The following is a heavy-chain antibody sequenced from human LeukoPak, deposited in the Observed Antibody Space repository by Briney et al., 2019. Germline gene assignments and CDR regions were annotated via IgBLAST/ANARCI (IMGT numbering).Heavy chain of an antibody. V-gene: IGHV3-23*01. Sequence: GGSLRLYCAASGFTFSSYAMSWVRQAPGKGLECVSTMTGSGSITRYADSVKGRFIISRDNSKNTLYLQMNSLRAEDTAIYYCAKGPWDLPHAFDIWGLGTMVTVSS. D-gene: IGHD1-26*01. CDR3: AKGPWDLPHAFDI. J-gene: IGHJ3*02. CDR2: MTGSGSIT. CDR1: GFTFSSYA.